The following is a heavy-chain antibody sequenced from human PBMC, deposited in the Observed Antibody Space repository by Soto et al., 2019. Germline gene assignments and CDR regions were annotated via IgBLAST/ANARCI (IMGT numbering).Heavy chain of an antibody. Sequence: QVQLVQSGAEVKKPGSSVKVSCKASGGTFSSYTISWVRQAPGQGLEWMGRIIPILGIANYAQKFQGSVTIXAXKXXSTAYMELSSLRSEDTAVYYCAMEYCSSTSCYRDYWGQGTLVTVSS. D-gene: IGHD2-2*02. V-gene: IGHV1-69*02. CDR3: AMEYCSSTSCYRDY. J-gene: IGHJ4*02. CDR1: GGTFSSYT. CDR2: IIPILGIA.